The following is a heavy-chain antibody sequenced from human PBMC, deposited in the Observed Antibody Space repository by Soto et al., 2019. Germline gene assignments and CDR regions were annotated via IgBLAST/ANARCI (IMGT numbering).Heavy chain of an antibody. CDR2: ISWDGGST. J-gene: IGHJ2*01. D-gene: IGHD6-13*01. CDR3: AKDGLGGTTAGTVWYFDL. V-gene: IGHV3-43*01. Sequence: GGSLRLSCAASGFTFDDYTMHWVRQAPGKGLEWVSLISWDGGSTYYADSVKGRFTISRDNNKNSLYLQMNSLRTEDTALYYCAKDGLGGTTAGTVWYFDLWGRGTLVTVSS. CDR1: GFTFDDYT.